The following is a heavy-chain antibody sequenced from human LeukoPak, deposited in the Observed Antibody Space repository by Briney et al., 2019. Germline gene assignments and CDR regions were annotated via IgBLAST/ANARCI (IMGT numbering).Heavy chain of an antibody. J-gene: IGHJ4*02. CDR2: ISSSSSTI. D-gene: IGHD3-10*01. CDR1: GFTFSSYS. CDR3: ARDTTMVRGVITHPVPFDY. Sequence: PGGSLRLSCAASGFTFSSYSMNWVRQAPGKGLEWVSNISSSSSTIYYADSVKGRFTISRDNAKNSLYLQMNSLRAEDTAVYYRARDTTMVRGVITHPVPFDYWGQGTLVTVSS. V-gene: IGHV3-48*04.